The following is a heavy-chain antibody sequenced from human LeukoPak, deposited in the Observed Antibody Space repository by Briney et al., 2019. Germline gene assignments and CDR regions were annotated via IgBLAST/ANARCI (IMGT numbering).Heavy chain of an antibody. J-gene: IGHJ3*02. D-gene: IGHD6-13*01. V-gene: IGHV3-23*01. CDR3: AKDPAAAPPLSPAFDI. CDR2: VSGSGGET. Sequence: PGGSLRLSCAASGFTFANYAMSWVRQAPGKGLEWVSSVSGSGGETHSTDSVRGRFTISRDNSKGTLYLQMNSLRAEDTAVYYCAKDPAAAPPLSPAFDIWGQGTMVTVSS. CDR1: GFTFANYA.